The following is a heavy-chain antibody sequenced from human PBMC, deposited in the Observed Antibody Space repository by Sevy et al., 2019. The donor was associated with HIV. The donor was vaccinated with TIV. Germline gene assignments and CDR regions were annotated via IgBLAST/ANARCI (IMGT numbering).Heavy chain of an antibody. CDR3: ARLPVLDSSGYYYILGYFDY. CDR2: IYYGGST. V-gene: IGHV4-39*01. D-gene: IGHD3-22*01. CDR1: GGSISSSSYY. J-gene: IGHJ4*02. Sequence: SETLSLTCTVSGGSISSSSYYWGWIRQPPGKGLEWIGSIYYGGSTYYNPSLKSRVTISVDTSKNQFSLKLSSVTAADTAVYYCARLPVLDSSGYYYILGYFDYSGQGTLVTVSS.